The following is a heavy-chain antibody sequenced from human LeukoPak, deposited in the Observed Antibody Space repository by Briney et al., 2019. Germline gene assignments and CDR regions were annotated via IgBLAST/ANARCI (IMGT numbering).Heavy chain of an antibody. CDR1: GGTFSSYA. CDR3: ARSKKHSSSWYVGFDY. V-gene: IGHV1-69*13. J-gene: IGHJ4*02. CDR2: IIPIFGTA. Sequence: ASVKVSCKASGGTFSSYAISWVRQAPGQGLEWMGGIIPIFGTANYAQKFQGRVTITADESASTAYMELSSLRSEDTAVYYCARSKKHSSSWYVGFDYWGQGTLVTVSS. D-gene: IGHD6-13*01.